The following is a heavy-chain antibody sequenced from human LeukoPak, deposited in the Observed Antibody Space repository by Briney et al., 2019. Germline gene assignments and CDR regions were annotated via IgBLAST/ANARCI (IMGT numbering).Heavy chain of an antibody. J-gene: IGHJ4*02. Sequence: PGGSLRLSCAASGFTFSSYGMHWVRQAPGKGLEWVAFIRYDGSNKYYADSVKGRFTISRDNSKNTLYLQMNSLRAEDTAVYYCANDPFYCSSTSCRTLGYWGQGTLVTVSS. D-gene: IGHD2-2*01. V-gene: IGHV3-30*02. CDR2: IRYDGSNK. CDR3: ANDPFYCSSTSCRTLGY. CDR1: GFTFSSYG.